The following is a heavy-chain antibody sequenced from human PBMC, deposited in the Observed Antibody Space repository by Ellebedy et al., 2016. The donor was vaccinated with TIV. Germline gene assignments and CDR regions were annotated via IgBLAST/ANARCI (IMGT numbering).Heavy chain of an antibody. CDR2: IRSKAYGGTT. J-gene: IGHJ4*02. V-gene: IGHV3-49*04. CDR1: GFTFSSYS. Sequence: GESLKISCAASGFTFSSYSMNWVRQAPGKGLEWVGFIRSKAYGGTTEYAASVKGRFTISRDDSKSIAYLQMNSLKTEDTAVYYCTRYGSGSSWYFQAFDYWGQGTLVTVSS. D-gene: IGHD6-13*01. CDR3: TRYGSGSSWYFQAFDY.